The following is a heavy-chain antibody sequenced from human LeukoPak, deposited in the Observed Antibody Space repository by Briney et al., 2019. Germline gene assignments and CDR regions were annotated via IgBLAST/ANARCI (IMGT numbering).Heavy chain of an antibody. Sequence: PSGTLSLTCAVSGGSISSSNWWSWVRQPPGRGLEWIGEIYHSGSTNYNPSLKSRDTISVDKTKNQFSLKLSSVPAADTAVYYCARGSKLSYDSSGYATPHYFDYWGQGTLVTVSS. D-gene: IGHD3-22*01. J-gene: IGHJ4*02. CDR2: IYHSGST. CDR3: ARGSKLSYDSSGYATPHYFDY. CDR1: GGSISSSNW. V-gene: IGHV4-4*02.